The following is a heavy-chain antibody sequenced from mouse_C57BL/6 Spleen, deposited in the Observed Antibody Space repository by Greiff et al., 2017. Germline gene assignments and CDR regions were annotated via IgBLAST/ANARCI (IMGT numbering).Heavy chain of an antibody. CDR3: ARATAQATVAY. J-gene: IGHJ3*01. CDR2: ISYDGSN. CDR1: GYSITSGYY. V-gene: IGHV3-6*01. D-gene: IGHD3-2*02. Sequence: EVKLQESGPGLVKPSQSLSLTCSVTGYSITSGYYWNWIRQFPGNKLEWMGYISYDGSNNYNPSLKNRISITRDTSKNQFFLKLNSVTTEDTATYYWARATAQATVAYWGQGTLVTVSA.